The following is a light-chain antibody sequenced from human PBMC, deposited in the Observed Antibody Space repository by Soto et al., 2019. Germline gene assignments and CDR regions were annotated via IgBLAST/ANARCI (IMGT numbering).Light chain of an antibody. CDR1: SSDVGAYNY. CDR3: CSYSGSKSWV. V-gene: IGLV2-11*01. J-gene: IGLJ3*02. CDR2: EVS. Sequence: SALTQPRSVSGSPGRSVTISCTGTSSDVGAYNYVSWYQQHPGKVPKLMIYEVSKWPSGVPDRFSGSKSGNTASLTISGLQAEDEADYYCCSYSGSKSWVFGGGTKLTV.